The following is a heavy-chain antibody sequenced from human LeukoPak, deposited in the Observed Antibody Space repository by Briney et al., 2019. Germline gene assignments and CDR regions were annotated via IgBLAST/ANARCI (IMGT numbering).Heavy chain of an antibody. CDR1: GGSISSDY. V-gene: IGHV4-4*07. Sequence: PSETLSLTCTVSGGSISSDYWSWIRQPAGKGLEWIGRIYTSGSTNYNPSLKSRVTMSVDTSKNQFSLKLSSVTAADTAVYYCARDPPRVGGYYYYYMDVWGKGTTVTVSS. CDR2: IYTSGST. D-gene: IGHD1-26*01. J-gene: IGHJ6*03. CDR3: ARDPPRVGGYYYYYMDV.